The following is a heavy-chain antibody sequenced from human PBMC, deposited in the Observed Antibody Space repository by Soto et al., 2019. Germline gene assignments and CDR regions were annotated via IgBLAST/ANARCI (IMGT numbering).Heavy chain of an antibody. CDR2: ISGSGGGT. V-gene: IGHV3-23*01. CDR3: AKELNSGSEGVGGPLGF. J-gene: IGHJ4*02. D-gene: IGHD1-26*01. CDR1: GFTFSNYA. Sequence: EVQLLESGGGLVQPGASLRLSCAASGFTFSNYAMSWVRQAPGKGLEWVSGISGSGGGTYYADSVKGRFAISRDNSKNTLYLQMNNLRADDTAVFYCAKELNSGSEGVGGPLGFWGQGTLVTVSS.